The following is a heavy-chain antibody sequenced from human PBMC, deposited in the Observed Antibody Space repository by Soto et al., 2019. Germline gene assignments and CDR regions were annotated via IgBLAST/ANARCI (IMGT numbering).Heavy chain of an antibody. D-gene: IGHD3-3*01. J-gene: IGHJ5*02. CDR1: GYTLTSYD. CDR2: MNPNSGNT. Sequence: QVQLVQSGAEVKKPGASVKVSCKASGYTLTSYDINWVRQATGQGLEWMGWMNPNSGNTGYAQKFQGRVTMTRNTSISTAYMELSSLRSEDTAVYYCARGLGAVTIFGVVILNWFDPWGQGTLVTVSS. V-gene: IGHV1-8*01. CDR3: ARGLGAVTIFGVVILNWFDP.